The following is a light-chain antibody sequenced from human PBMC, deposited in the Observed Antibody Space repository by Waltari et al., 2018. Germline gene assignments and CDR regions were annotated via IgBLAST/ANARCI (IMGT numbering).Light chain of an antibody. CDR3: QKYGTLPAT. J-gene: IGKJ1*01. Sequence: DIFLTQSPGTLSLSPGEGATLSCRASQSISSFLAWYPQKPGQAPRLLIDDASTRATGIPDRFSGSGSGTDFSLTISRLEPEDFAVYYCQKYGTLPATFGQGTKVEIK. CDR1: QSISSF. CDR2: DAS. V-gene: IGKV3-20*01.